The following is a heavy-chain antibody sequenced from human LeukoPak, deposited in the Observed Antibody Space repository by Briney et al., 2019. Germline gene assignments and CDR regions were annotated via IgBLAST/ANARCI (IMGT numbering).Heavy chain of an antibody. CDR3: ASSGSYRFDY. V-gene: IGHV3-48*02. J-gene: IGHJ4*02. CDR1: GFTFSTYA. Sequence: GGSLRLSCAASGFTFSTYAMSWVRQAPGKGLEWVSHITASGTAMFYADSVKGRFTISRDNAKNSLYLQMNSLRDEDTAVYYCASSGSYRFDYWGQGTLVTVSS. D-gene: IGHD1-26*01. CDR2: ITASGTAM.